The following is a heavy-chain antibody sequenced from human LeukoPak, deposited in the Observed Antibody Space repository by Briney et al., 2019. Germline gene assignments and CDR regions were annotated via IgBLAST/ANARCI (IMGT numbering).Heavy chain of an antibody. Sequence: ASVKVSCKASGYTFTGYYIHWVRQAPGQGLEWMGRINPNSGGTNYAQKFQGGVTMTRDTSISTAYMELSGLTSDDMAMYYCARGLDYGDYGDYWGQGTPVTVSS. J-gene: IGHJ4*02. CDR3: ARGLDYGDYGDY. CDR1: GYTFTGYY. D-gene: IGHD4-17*01. V-gene: IGHV1-2*02. CDR2: INPNSGGT.